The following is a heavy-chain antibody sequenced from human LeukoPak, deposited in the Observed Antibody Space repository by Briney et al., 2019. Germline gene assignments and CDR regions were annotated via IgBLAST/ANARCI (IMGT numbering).Heavy chain of an antibody. V-gene: IGHV4-61*01. J-gene: IGHJ6*02. CDR3: AGGYTYYYGMDV. D-gene: IGHD5-12*01. CDR2: IYYSGST. CDR1: GGSVSSGSYY. Sequence: SETLSLTCTVSGGSVSSGSYYWSWIRQPPGKGLEWIGYIYYSGSTNYNPSLKSRVTISVDTSKNQFSLKLSSVTAADTAVYYCAGGYTYYYGMDVWGQGTTVTVSS.